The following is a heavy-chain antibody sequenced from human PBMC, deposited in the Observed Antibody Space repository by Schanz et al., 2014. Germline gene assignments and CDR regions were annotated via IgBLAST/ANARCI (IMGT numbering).Heavy chain of an antibody. CDR2: SFFSGSA. Sequence: QVQLQQWGAGLLKASETLSLTCAVYGGSSSDCYWSWIRQPPGKGLEWIGSSFFSGSAFHNPSFRRRVTICGDTSKTQFSLRRTCVTAADTGFYYCATREGAAYDTWGQGTLVTVS. V-gene: IGHV4-34*12. D-gene: IGHD1-26*01. J-gene: IGHJ5*02. CDR3: ATREGAAYDT. CDR1: GGSSSDCY.